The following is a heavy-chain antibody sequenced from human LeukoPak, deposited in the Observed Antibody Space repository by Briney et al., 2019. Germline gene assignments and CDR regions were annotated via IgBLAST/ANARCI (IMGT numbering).Heavy chain of an antibody. D-gene: IGHD6-19*01. CDR1: GGSISSSSYY. J-gene: IGHJ4*02. CDR2: IYYSGST. V-gene: IGHV4-39*01. Sequence: SETLSLTCTVSGGSISSSSYYWGWIRQPPGKGLEWIGSIYYSGSTYYNPSLKSRVTISVDTSKNQFSLKLSSVTAADTAAYYCTQSSGWTEYWGQGTLATVSS. CDR3: TQSSGWTEY.